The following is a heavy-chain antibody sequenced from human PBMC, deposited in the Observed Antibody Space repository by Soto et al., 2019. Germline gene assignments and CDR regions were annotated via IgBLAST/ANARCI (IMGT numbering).Heavy chain of an antibody. CDR1: GFTFSSYG. Sequence: QVQLVESGGGVVQPGRSLRLSCAASGFTFSSYGMHWVRQAPGKGLEWVAVICGDGATYYADPVKGRFTISRDTSKNTLYRQMNSLRAEDTAVYYCARDPTGFWSGSSYYYYGMDVWGQGTTVTVSS. D-gene: IGHD3-3*01. CDR2: ICGDGAT. J-gene: IGHJ6*02. CDR3: ARDPTGFWSGSSYYYYGMDV. V-gene: IGHV3-33*08.